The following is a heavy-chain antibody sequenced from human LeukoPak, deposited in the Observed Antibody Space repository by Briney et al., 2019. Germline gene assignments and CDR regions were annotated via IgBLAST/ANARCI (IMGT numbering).Heavy chain of an antibody. CDR3: ARVLRYCSGGNCYSGGLGYMDV. J-gene: IGHJ6*03. CDR2: ISRSGSTK. V-gene: IGHV3-11*01. CDR1: GFTFSDYN. Sequence: GGSLRLSCAASGFTFSDYNMRWIRQAPGKGLEWVSSISRSGSTKYYADSVKGRFTISRDNAKNSLFLQMNSLRAEDTAVYYCARVLRYCSGGNCYSGGLGYMDVWGKGTTVTTSS. D-gene: IGHD2-15*01.